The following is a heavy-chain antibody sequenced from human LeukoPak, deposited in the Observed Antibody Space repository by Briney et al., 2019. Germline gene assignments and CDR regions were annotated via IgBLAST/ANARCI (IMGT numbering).Heavy chain of an antibody. J-gene: IGHJ4*02. CDR3: ATYCSGGSCYPRDY. D-gene: IGHD2-15*01. CDR1: GFTFSSYD. V-gene: IGHV3-13*01. CDR2: IGTAGDI. Sequence: GGSLRLSCAASGFTFSSYDMHWVRQATGKGLEWVSGIGTAGDIYYPGSVRGRFTISRDNSKNTLYLQMNSLRAEDTAVYYCATYCSGGSCYPRDYWGQGILVTVSS.